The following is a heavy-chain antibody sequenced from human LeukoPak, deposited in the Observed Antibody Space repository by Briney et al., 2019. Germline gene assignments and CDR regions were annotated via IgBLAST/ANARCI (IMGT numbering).Heavy chain of an antibody. CDR3: ARGNNPYYFDY. CDR2: IYYSGSS. V-gene: IGHV4-30-4*08. D-gene: IGHD2/OR15-2a*01. CDR1: GGSISSGDYY. J-gene: IGHJ4*02. Sequence: SQTLSLTCTVSGGSISSGDYYWSWIRQPPGKGLEWIGYIYYSGSSFYNPSLKSRVTISVDTSKNHVSLNPSSVTAADTAVYYCARGNNPYYFDYWGQGTLVTVSS.